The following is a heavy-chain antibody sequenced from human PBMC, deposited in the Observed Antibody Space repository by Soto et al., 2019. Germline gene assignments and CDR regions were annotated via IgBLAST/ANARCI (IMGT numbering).Heavy chain of an antibody. CDR3: AREQWGFDS. J-gene: IGHJ4*02. D-gene: IGHD6-19*01. CDR1: NGSISTNGHY. CDR2: IYYTGNS. Sequence: QVQLQESGPELVKSSQTLSHTCTVSNGSISTNGHYWTWIRQRPGKGLEWIAYIYYTGNSYYNPSLKSRLTISIDTSKNQFSLTLRSVTAADTAVYYCAREQWGFDSWGQGTLVTVSS. V-gene: IGHV4-31*03.